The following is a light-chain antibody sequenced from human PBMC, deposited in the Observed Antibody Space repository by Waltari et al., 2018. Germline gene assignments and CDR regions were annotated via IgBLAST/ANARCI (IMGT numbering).Light chain of an antibody. J-gene: IGKJ2*01. CDR1: QSVSSSY. CDR3: QQYGSSPMYT. CDR2: GAS. V-gene: IGKV3-20*01. Sequence: EIVLTQSPGTLSLSPGERATLPCRASQSVSSSYLAWYQQKPGQAPRLLIYGASSRATGIPDRFSGSGSGTDCTLTISRLEPEDFAVYYCQQYGSSPMYTFGQGTKLEIK.